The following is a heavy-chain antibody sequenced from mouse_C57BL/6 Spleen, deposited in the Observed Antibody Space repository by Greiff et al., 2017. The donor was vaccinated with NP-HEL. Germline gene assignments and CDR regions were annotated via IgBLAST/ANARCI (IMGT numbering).Heavy chain of an antibody. D-gene: IGHD2-1*01. CDR3: ARSPLDYGNYQYYFDY. CDR1: GYTFTSYW. CDR2: IHPNSGST. V-gene: IGHV1-64*01. J-gene: IGHJ2*01. Sequence: QVQLQQPGAELVKPGASVKLSCKASGYTFTSYWMHWVKQRPGQGLEWIGMIHPNSGSTNYNEKFKSKATLTVDKSSSTAYMQLSSLTSEDSAVYYCARSPLDYGNYQYYFDYWGQGTTLTVSS.